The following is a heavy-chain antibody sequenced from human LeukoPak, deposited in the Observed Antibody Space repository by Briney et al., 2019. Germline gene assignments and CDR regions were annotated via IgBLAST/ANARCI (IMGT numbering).Heavy chain of an antibody. CDR1: GGSISSGSYY. CDR2: IYTSGST. CDR3: VRDTRYDMDV. V-gene: IGHV4-61*02. J-gene: IGHJ6*03. Sequence: SETLSLTCTVSGGSISSGSYYWSWIRQPAGKGLEWIGRIYTSGSTTYNPSLKSRVTISVDTSKNQFPLKLNSVTATDTAVYYCVRDTRYDMDVWGKGTTVTVSS.